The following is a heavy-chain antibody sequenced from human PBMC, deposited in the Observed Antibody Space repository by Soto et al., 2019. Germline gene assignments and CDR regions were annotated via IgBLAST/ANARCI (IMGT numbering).Heavy chain of an antibody. J-gene: IGHJ3*02. D-gene: IGHD1-1*01. CDR1: GSTVIRHD. V-gene: IGHV1-2*06. CDR2: INPNSGCT. Sequence: ASVKVSCKASGSTVIRHDLDWLRQALGQGLEWMGRINPNSGCTNYAQKFQGRVTMTRDSSFSTAYMELTGLRSDDTAIYYCARVRIQLWYDALDIWGQGTMVTASS. CDR3: ARVRIQLWYDALDI.